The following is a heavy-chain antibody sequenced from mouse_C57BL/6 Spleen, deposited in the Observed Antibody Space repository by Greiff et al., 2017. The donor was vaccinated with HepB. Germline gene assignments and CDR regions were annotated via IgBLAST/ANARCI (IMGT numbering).Heavy chain of an antibody. D-gene: IGHD1-1*01. CDR2: IYPGSGST. CDR1: GYTFTSYW. V-gene: IGHV1-55*01. CDR3: ARGPLYYGSSAWFAY. J-gene: IGHJ3*01. Sequence: QVQLQQPGAELVKPGASVKMSCKASGYTFTSYWITWVKQRPGQGLEWIGDIYPGSGSTNYNEKFKSKATLTVDTSSSTAYMQRSSLTSEDSAVYYCARGPLYYGSSAWFAYWGQGTLVTVSA.